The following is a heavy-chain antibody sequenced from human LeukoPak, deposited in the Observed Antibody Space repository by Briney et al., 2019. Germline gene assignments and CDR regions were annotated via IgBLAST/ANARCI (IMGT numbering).Heavy chain of an antibody. CDR2: ITSSGGTI. CDR3: ARSYSGSYFPDY. D-gene: IGHD1-26*01. V-gene: IGHV3-48*03. CDR1: GFTFSSYE. J-gene: IGHJ4*02. Sequence: GGSLRLSCAASGFTFSSYEMNWVRQAPGKGLEWVSYITSSGGTIYYADSVKGRFTISRDNAKNSLYLQMNSLRAEDTAVYYCARSYSGSYFPDYWGQGTLVSVPS.